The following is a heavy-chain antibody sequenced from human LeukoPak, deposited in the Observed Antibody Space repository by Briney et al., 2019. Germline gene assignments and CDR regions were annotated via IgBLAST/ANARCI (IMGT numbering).Heavy chain of an antibody. CDR1: GFTFSSYG. CDR3: AKGPRITILGVVTTNFDY. CDR2: IWYDGSNK. Sequence: PGRSLRLSCAAPGFTFSSYGMHWVRQAPGKGLEWVAVIWYDGSNKYYADSVKGRFTISRDNSKNTLYLQMNSLRAEDTAVYYCAKGPRITILGVVTTNFDYWGQGTLVTVSS. D-gene: IGHD3-3*01. V-gene: IGHV3-33*06. J-gene: IGHJ4*02.